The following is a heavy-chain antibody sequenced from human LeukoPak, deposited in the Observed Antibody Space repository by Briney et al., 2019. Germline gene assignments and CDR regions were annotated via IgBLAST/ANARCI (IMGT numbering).Heavy chain of an antibody. CDR3: ALLASADAES. CDR1: GFTFSTYW. Sequence: PGGSLRLSCAASGFTFSTYWLHWVHQAPGKGLVWVARIGYDASSTSYADSVKGRFTISRDNARNTLYLQMNSLRAEDTAVYYCALLASADAESWGQGTLVTVSS. J-gene: IGHJ5*02. CDR2: IGYDASST. V-gene: IGHV3-74*01. D-gene: IGHD3-3*02.